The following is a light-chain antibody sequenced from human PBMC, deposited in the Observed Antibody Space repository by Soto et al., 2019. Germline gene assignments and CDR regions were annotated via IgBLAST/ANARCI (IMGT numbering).Light chain of an antibody. Sequence: EMLITPSPATVSVSPGERASLSCWASQSVTNKLAWYQQRPGQPPRLLLYDASTRATGVPATFSGSGSGTVFTLTISGLQTEEVATYICQQSYTPPWTFGQGNKGDIK. CDR1: QSVTNK. V-gene: IGKV3-15*01. CDR2: DAS. CDR3: QQSYTPPWT. J-gene: IGKJ1*01.